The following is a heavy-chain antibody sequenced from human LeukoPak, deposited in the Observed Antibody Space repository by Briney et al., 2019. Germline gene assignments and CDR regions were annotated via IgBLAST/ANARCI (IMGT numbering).Heavy chain of an antibody. CDR3: ARSQYSSSFIDY. Sequence: ASVKVSCKASGGTFSSYAISWVRQAPGQGLEWMGIINPSGGSTSYAQKFQGRVTMTRDTSTSTVYMELSSLRSEDTAVYYCARSQYSSSFIDYWGQGTLVTVSS. CDR2: INPSGGST. J-gene: IGHJ4*02. V-gene: IGHV1-46*01. CDR1: GGTFSSYA. D-gene: IGHD6-13*01.